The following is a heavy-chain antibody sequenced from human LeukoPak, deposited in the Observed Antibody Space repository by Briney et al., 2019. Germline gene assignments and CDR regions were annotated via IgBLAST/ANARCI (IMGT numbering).Heavy chain of an antibody. V-gene: IGHV3-66*01. D-gene: IGHD1-20*01. CDR1: GFTVSSNY. Sequence: GGSLRLSCAASGFTVSSNYMSWVRQAPGKGLEWVSVIYSGGSTYYADSVKGRFTISRDNSKSTLYLQMNSLRAEDTAVYYCPRAGHNWAIFDYWGQGTLVTVSS. J-gene: IGHJ4*02. CDR3: PRAGHNWAIFDY. CDR2: IYSGGST.